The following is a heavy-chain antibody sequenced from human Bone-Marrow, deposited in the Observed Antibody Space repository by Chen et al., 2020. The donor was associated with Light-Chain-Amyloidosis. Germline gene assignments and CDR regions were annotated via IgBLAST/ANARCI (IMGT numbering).Heavy chain of an antibody. CDR1: GGSISSSSYY. V-gene: IGHV4-39*01. CDR2: IYYSGST. J-gene: IGHJ6*02. Sequence: QLQLQESGPGLVKPSETLSLTCTVSGGSISSSSYYWGWIRQPPGKGLEWIGSIYYSGSTYYNPSLKSRVTISVDTSKNQFSLKLSSVTAADTAVYYCASSLGREVRGVITFYYYGMDVWGQGTTVTVSS. D-gene: IGHD3-10*01. CDR3: ASSLGREVRGVITFYYYGMDV.